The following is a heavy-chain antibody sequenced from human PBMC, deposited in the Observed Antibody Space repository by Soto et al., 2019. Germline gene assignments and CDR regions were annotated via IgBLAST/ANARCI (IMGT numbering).Heavy chain of an antibody. CDR2: ISHDGSHK. D-gene: IGHD1-26*01. Sequence: GGSLRLSCAASGFTFNSFTMHWVRQAPGKGLEWVAVISHDGSHKYSADSVKGRFTISRDDSKNTLYLQMSSLRVEDTAIYYCATWEERYFQDWGQGTLVTVSS. V-gene: IGHV3-30-3*01. CDR1: GFTFNSFT. CDR3: ATWEERYFQD. J-gene: IGHJ1*01.